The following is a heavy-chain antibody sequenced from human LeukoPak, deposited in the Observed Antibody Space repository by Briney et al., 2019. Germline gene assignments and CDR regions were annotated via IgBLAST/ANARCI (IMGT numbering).Heavy chain of an antibody. V-gene: IGHV4-38-2*01. D-gene: IGHD6-19*01. CDR3: VRPYGSGWKGSFDI. Sequence: SETLSLTCAVSGYSISSGYYWGWIRQPPGKGLEWIGSIYHSGSTYYNPSLKSRVTISEDTSKNQFSLKLSSVTAADTAVHYCVRPYGSGWKGSFDIWGQGTMVTISS. CDR2: IYHSGST. CDR1: GYSISSGYY. J-gene: IGHJ3*02.